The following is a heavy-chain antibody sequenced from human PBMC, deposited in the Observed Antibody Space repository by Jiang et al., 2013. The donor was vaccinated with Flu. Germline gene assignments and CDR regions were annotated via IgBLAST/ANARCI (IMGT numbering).Heavy chain of an antibody. Sequence: PGLLKPSETLSLTCTVSGGSISSSSYYWGWIRQPPGKGLEWIGSIYYSGSTYYNPSLKSRVTISVDTSKNQFSLKLSSVTAADTAVYYCARHKTSIAEYNWFDPWGQGTLVTVSS. CDR1: GGSISSSSYY. D-gene: IGHD6-6*01. CDR2: IYYSGST. CDR3: ARHKTSIAEYNWFDP. J-gene: IGHJ5*02. V-gene: IGHV4-39*01.